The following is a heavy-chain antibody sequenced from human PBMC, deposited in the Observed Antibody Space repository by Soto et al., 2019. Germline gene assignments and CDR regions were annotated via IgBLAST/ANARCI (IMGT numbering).Heavy chain of an antibody. CDR2: ISGSGGST. J-gene: IGHJ4*02. V-gene: IGHV3-23*01. CDR3: AKCPDYGDFSTYDY. D-gene: IGHD4-17*01. CDR1: GFTFSSYA. Sequence: GGSLRLSCAASGFTFSSYAMSWVRQAPGKGLEWVSAISGSGGSTYYADSVKGRFTISRDNSKNTLYLQMNSLRAEDTAVYYCAKCPDYGDFSTYDYWGQGTLVTVSS.